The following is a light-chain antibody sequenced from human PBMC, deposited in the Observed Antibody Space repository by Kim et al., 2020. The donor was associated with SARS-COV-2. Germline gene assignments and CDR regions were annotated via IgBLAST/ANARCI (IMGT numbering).Light chain of an antibody. J-gene: IGKJ2*01. CDR2: AAS. CDR1: QSIRNY. V-gene: IGKV1-39*01. CDR3: QQSYNSHT. Sequence: LSESVGDRVTIACRASQSIRNYLNWYQQKPGKAPKLLIYAASSLQSGVPSRFSGSGSGTDFTLTISSLQPEDFATYYCQQSYNSHTFGQGTKLEI.